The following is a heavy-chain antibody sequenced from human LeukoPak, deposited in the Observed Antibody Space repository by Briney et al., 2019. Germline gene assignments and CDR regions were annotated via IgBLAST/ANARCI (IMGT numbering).Heavy chain of an antibody. D-gene: IGHD6-13*01. CDR3: ARGPRAAADDY. Sequence: ASVKVSCKASGYTFINYAINWGRQAPGQRPEWIGWINAGNGNTKYSQKFQGRVTITRDTSASTAYMELSSLTSEDTGIYYCARGPRAAADDYWGQGTLVAVSS. J-gene: IGHJ4*02. CDR2: INAGNGNT. V-gene: IGHV1-3*01. CDR1: GYTFINYA.